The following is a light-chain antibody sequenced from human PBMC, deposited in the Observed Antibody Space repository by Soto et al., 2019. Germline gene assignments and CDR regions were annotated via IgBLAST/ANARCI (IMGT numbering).Light chain of an antibody. CDR1: SSDVGGYNY. J-gene: IGLJ3*02. CDR2: DVS. V-gene: IGLV2-11*01. Sequence: QSALTQPRSVSGSPGQSVTICCTGTSSDVGGYNYVSWYQQHPGKAPKLMIYDVSKRPSGVPDRFSGSKSGNTASLTISGLQAEDEADYYCCSYAGSYTSWVFGGGTKVTVL. CDR3: CSYAGSYTSWV.